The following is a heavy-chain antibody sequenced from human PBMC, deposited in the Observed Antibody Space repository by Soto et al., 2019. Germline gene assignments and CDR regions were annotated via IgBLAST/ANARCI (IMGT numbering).Heavy chain of an antibody. V-gene: IGHV3-15*05. Sequence: GGSLRLSCTGSGFGFSNAYMNWVRQTPGKGLEWVALIKSKIDGETTDYAAPAKNRFTISRDDSKNTLFLQMNNLKMEDTAIYYCAIPGPVDGRSLDHWGQGTLVTVSS. D-gene: IGHD5-12*01. CDR1: GFGFSNAY. J-gene: IGHJ4*02. CDR3: AIPGPVDGRSLDH. CDR2: IKSKIDGETT.